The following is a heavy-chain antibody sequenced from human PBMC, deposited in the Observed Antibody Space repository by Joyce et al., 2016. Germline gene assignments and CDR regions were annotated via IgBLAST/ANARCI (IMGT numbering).Heavy chain of an antibody. Sequence: QVQLVQSGAEVKKPGASVRVSCKASGYNFTKYTMHWVRQAPGQGLEWVGIVRPSALSTNYAQRFQGRDSMTSDTSTSTVYLELTGLISEDTAVYYCVRELSDDYSVNFDYWGQGSLVTVSS. V-gene: IGHV1-46*01. D-gene: IGHD4-11*01. J-gene: IGHJ4*02. CDR1: GYNFTKYT. CDR3: VRELSDDYSVNFDY. CDR2: VRPSALST.